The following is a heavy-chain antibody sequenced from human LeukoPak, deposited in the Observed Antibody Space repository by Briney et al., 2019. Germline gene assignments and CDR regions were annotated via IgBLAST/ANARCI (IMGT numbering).Heavy chain of an antibody. D-gene: IGHD4-11*01. CDR2: ISAYNGNT. V-gene: IGHV1-18*01. Sequence: GASVKVSCKASGYTFTSYGISWVRQAPGQGLEWMGWISAYNGNTNYAQKLQGRVTMTTDTSTSTAYMELRSLRSDDTAAYYCARELTTSDYYYYMDVWGKGTTVTVSS. J-gene: IGHJ6*03. CDR3: ARELTTSDYYYYMDV. CDR1: GYTFTSYG.